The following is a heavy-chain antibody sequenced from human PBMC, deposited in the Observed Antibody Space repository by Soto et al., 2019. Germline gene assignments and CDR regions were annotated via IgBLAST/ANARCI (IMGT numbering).Heavy chain of an antibody. Sequence: QLLESGGGLVQPGGSLRLSCAASGFTFSSYSMNWVRQAPGKGLQWVATVGGGGDNIFYADSVKGRFTISRDDSQNMVFLQMNSLRPEDTAVYFRAKRDSGSGRSPPLINYGGQGTLVTVSS. CDR1: GFTFSSYS. D-gene: IGHD3-10*01. CDR2: VGGGGDNI. V-gene: IGHV3-23*01. CDR3: AKRDSGSGRSPPLINY. J-gene: IGHJ4*02.